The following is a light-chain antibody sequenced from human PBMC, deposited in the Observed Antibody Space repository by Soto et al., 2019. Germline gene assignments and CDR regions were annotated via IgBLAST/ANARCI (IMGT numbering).Light chain of an antibody. CDR3: MQSLQTPRT. J-gene: IGKJ1*01. V-gene: IGKV2-28*01. CDR1: QSLLGSGGHNY. CDR2: LGS. Sequence: DIVLTQSPLSLPVTPGEPASLSCRSSQSLLGSGGHNYLDWYVQKPGQSPQFVIFLGSHRPSGVPDRFGGSGSGTYFTLKISRVEAEDVGVYFCMQSLQTPRTFGQGTRVEV.